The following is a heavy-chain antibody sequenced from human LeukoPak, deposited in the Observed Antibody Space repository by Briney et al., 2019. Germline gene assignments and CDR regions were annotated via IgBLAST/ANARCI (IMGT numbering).Heavy chain of an antibody. CDR3: ARDRSISAAGDTY. CDR2: VNRDGSST. V-gene: IGHV3-74*01. J-gene: IGHJ4*02. Sequence: GGSLRLSCAASGFTFSYYWMHWVRQAPGKGLVWVSRVNRDGSSTSYADSVKGRFTISRDNAKNTLSLQMNSLRAEDTAVYYCARDRSISAAGDTYWGQGTLVTVSS. D-gene: IGHD6-13*01. CDR1: GFTFSYYW.